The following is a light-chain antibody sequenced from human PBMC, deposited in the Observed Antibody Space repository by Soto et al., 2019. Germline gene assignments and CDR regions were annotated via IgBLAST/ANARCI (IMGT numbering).Light chain of an antibody. J-gene: IGKJ1*01. V-gene: IGKV3-15*01. Sequence: EIVMTQSPATLSVSPGERATLSCRASQSVSSNLGWYQQKPGQAPRLLIHGASTRAAGIPARFSGSGSGTDFTLTSSSLQYEDFAVYYCQQYHNWRTFGQGTKVEIK. CDR3: QQYHNWRT. CDR1: QSVSSN. CDR2: GAS.